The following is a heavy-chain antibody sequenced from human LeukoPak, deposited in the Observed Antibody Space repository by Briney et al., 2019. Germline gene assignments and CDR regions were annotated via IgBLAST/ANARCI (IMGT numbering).Heavy chain of an antibody. CDR2: ISSSGSTI. V-gene: IGHV3-11*04. Sequence: GGSLRLSCAASGFTFSDYYMSWIRQAPGKGLEWVSYISSSGSTIYYADSVKGRFTISRDNAKNSLYLQMNSLRAEDTAVYYCAGYSSSWYVEYFQHWGRGTLVTVSS. J-gene: IGHJ1*01. CDR3: AGYSSSWYVEYFQH. D-gene: IGHD6-13*01. CDR1: GFTFSDYY.